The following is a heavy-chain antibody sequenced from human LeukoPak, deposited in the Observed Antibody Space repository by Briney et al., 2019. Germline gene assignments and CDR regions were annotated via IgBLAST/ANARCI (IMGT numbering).Heavy chain of an antibody. CDR2: INAGNGNT. CDR1: GYTFTSYG. Sequence: ASVKVSCKASGYTFTSYGISWVRQAPGQGLEWMGWINAGNGNTKYSQKFQGRVTITRDTSASTAYMELSSLRSEDTAVYYCATGLIAESDYWGQGTLVTVSS. J-gene: IGHJ4*02. V-gene: IGHV1-3*01. CDR3: ATGLIAESDY. D-gene: IGHD2/OR15-2a*01.